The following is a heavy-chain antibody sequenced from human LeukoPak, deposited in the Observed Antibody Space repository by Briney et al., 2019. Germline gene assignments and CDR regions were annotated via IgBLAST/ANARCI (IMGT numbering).Heavy chain of an antibody. D-gene: IGHD3-10*01. J-gene: IGHJ5*02. Sequence: SETLSLTCSASGASVTSGGFYWGWLRQPPGKGPEWIATVYYTGSTYYNPSLKSRVTISIDTSKNQFSLRLTSVTTTDTAIYHCARHSGSGSLSRPFDPWGQGTLAAVSS. CDR3: ARHSGSGSLSRPFDP. CDR2: VYYTGST. V-gene: IGHV4-39*01. CDR1: GASVTSGGFY.